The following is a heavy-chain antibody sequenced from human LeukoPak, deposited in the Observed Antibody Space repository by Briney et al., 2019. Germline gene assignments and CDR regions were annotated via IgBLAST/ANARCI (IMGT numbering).Heavy chain of an antibody. CDR1: GGSISSTNW. CDR2: IYHSGST. J-gene: IGHJ4*02. V-gene: IGHV4-4*02. CDR3: ARDSRMHYYDSSGYLPFDY. D-gene: IGHD3-22*01. Sequence: TPSETLSLTCAVFGGSISSTNWCSWVRQPPGKGLEWIGEIYHSGSTNYNPSLKSRVTISVDKSKNQFSLKLTSVTAADTAVYYCARDSRMHYYDSSGYLPFDYWGQGTLVTVSS.